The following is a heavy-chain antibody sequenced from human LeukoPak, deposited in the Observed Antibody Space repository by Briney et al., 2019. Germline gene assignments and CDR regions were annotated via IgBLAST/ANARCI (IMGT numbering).Heavy chain of an antibody. V-gene: IGHV4-34*01. CDR2: INHSGST. CDR3: ARQIYSYGSYYFDY. CDR1: GGSFSGYY. Sequence: MTSETLSLTCAVYGGSFSGYYWSWIRQPPGKGLEWIGEINHSGSTNYNPSLKSRVTISVDTSKNQFSLKLSSVTAADTAVYYCARQIYSYGSYYFDYWGQGTLVTVSS. J-gene: IGHJ4*02. D-gene: IGHD5-18*01.